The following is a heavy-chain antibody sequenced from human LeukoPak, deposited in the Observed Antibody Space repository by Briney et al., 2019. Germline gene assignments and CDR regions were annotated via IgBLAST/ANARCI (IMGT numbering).Heavy chain of an antibody. CDR3: ARGAIFGADTSPIYYYGLDV. CDR1: GYSCRSYG. V-gene: IGHV1-18*01. CDR2: ISGYNGVV. Sequence: GASVKVSCTTSGYSCRSYGITWGRQAPGQGLEWMGWISGYNGVVHYAQKVQGRVTMTTDTSTMTAYMELRSLRSADTAVYYCARGAIFGADTSPIYYYGLDVWGQGTTITVSS. D-gene: IGHD3-3*01. J-gene: IGHJ6*02.